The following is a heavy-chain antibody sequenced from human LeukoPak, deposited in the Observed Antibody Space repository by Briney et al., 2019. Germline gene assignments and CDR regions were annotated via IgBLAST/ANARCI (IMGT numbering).Heavy chain of an antibody. D-gene: IGHD2-2*01. CDR2: ISSSSSYT. V-gene: IGHV3-11*03. CDR3: ARSSTSCYHPAGGSCLQGAFDI. Sequence: XPGGSLRLSCAASGFTFSDYYMSWIRQAPGKGLEWVSYISSSSSYTNYADSLKGRFTISRDNAKNSLYLQMNSLRAEDTAVYYCARSSTSCYHPAGGSCLQGAFDIWGQGTMVTVSS. J-gene: IGHJ3*02. CDR1: GFTFSDYY.